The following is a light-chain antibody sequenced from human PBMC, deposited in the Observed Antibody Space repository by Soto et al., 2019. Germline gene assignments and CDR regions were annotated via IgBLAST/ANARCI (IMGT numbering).Light chain of an antibody. V-gene: IGLV2-14*01. J-gene: IGLJ3*02. CDR2: DVS. CDR3: ISYASTTRV. CDR1: SSDVGGYNY. Sequence: QSALTQPASVSGSPGQSITISCTGTSSDVGGYNYVSWYQQHPGKAPKLMIYDVSNRPSGVSNRFSGSKSGNTASLTISGLQAEDDADYYCISYASTTRVFGGGTKVTVL.